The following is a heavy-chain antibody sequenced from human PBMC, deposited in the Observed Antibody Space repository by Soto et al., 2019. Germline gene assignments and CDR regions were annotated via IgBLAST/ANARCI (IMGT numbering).Heavy chain of an antibody. D-gene: IGHD2-8*01. Sequence: QVQLQESGPGLVKPSETLSLTCTVSGDFISNFYWSWIRQPAGKGLQSLGRISASGRSNYNPNLQSRVAMSLDTSKNQFSLRLTSLSAADTAVYFCARGMGRYFDLRGRGTLVTVFS. V-gene: IGHV4-4*07. J-gene: IGHJ2*01. CDR3: ARGMGRYFDL. CDR1: GDFISNFY. CDR2: ISASGRS.